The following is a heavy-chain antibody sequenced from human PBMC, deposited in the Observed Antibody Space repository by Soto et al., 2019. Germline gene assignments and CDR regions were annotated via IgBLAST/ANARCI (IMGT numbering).Heavy chain of an antibody. CDR2: IIPIFGTT. CDR3: ARVAYKSRATHWFDC. Sequence: QVQLVQSGAEVKKPGSSVKVSCKASGGTFTNYAVSWVRQAPGQGLEWMGDIIPIFGTTSYAQKFQGRVTIAADESTSTGYMELTNLRSEDTALYHCARVAYKSRATHWFDCWGQGTLVTVSS. J-gene: IGHJ5*01. CDR1: GGTFTNYA. D-gene: IGHD3-16*01. V-gene: IGHV1-69*01.